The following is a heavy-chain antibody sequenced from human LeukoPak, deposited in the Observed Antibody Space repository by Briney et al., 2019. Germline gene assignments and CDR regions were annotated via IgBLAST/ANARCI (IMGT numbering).Heavy chain of an antibody. CDR2: ISSGSSYI. Sequence: PGGSLRLSCEASGFTFSSYSMNWVRQAPGKGLEWVSSISSGSSYIYYADSVKGRFTISRDNAKNSLYLQMDSLRAEDTAVYYCARSQSSGWYRGSDSWGQGTLVTVSS. V-gene: IGHV3-21*01. D-gene: IGHD6-19*01. CDR3: ARSQSSGWYRGSDS. CDR1: GFTFSSYS. J-gene: IGHJ4*02.